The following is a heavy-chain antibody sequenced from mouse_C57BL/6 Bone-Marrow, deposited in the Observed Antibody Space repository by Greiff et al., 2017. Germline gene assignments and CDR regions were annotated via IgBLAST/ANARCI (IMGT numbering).Heavy chain of an antibody. D-gene: IGHD1-1*01. CDR3: ARSHYYGSSGWYFDV. V-gene: IGHV1-52*01. CDR1: GYTFPSYW. CDR2: IDPSDSEL. J-gene: IGHJ1*03. Sequence: QVQLQQPGAELVRPGSSVKLSCKASGYTFPSYWMHWVKQRPIQGLEWIGNIDPSDSELHYNQKFKDKATLTVDKSSSTAYMQLSSLTPEDSAVYYCARSHYYGSSGWYFDVWGTGTTVTVSS.